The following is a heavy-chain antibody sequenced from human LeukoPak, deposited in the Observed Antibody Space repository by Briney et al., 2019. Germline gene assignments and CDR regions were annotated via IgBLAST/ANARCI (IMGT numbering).Heavy chain of an antibody. CDR1: GGSVSSGSYY. D-gene: IGHD6-13*01. CDR2: IYYSGST. CDR3: ARGVVRGQQLAPFDY. J-gene: IGHJ4*02. Sequence: PSETLSLTCTVSGGSVSSGSYYWSWIRQPPGKGLEWIGYIYYSGSTNYNPSLKSRVTISVDTSKNQFSLKLSSVTAADTAVYYCARGVVRGQQLAPFDYWGQGTLVTVSS. V-gene: IGHV4-61*01.